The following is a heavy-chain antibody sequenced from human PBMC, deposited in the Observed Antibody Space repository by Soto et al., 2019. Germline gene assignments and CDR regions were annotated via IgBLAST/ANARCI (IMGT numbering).Heavy chain of an antibody. CDR3: ARNYYDSGGGFDY. D-gene: IGHD3-22*01. V-gene: IGHV3-53*01. Sequence: EVQLVESGGGLIQPGGSLRLSCVASGFTVSSNYMSWVRQAPGKGLEWVSVIYSGGSTYYADSVKGRFTISRDNSKNTLYRQMNSLRAEDTAVYYCARNYYDSGGGFDYWGQGTLVTVSS. J-gene: IGHJ4*02. CDR1: GFTVSSNY. CDR2: IYSGGST.